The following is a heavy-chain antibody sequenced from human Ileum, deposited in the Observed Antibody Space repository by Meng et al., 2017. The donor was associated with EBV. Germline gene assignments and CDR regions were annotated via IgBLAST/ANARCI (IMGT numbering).Heavy chain of an antibody. V-gene: IGHV3-11*01. J-gene: IGHJ4*02. Sequence: QVQLVESGGXXVXPGXSLXLSCEASGFSFSDYYMGWIRQTPGRGLQWISYISVFGHNTYYGDSVKGRFTISRDNAKRSLYLQMNDLRAEDTAVYYCARPLSGTYQAPIFDLWGQGILVTVSS. D-gene: IGHD1-26*01. CDR1: GFSFSDYY. CDR2: ISVFGHNT. CDR3: ARPLSGTYQAPIFDL.